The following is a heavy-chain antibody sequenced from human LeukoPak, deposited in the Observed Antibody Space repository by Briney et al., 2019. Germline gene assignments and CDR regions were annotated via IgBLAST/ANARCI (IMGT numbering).Heavy chain of an antibody. CDR2: IIPLFGAA. V-gene: IGHV1-69*06. D-gene: IGHD5-12*01. Sequence: SVKVSCKASGGTFSNYAISWVRQAPGQGLEWMGGIIPLFGAANFAQRFQGRVTFTADKTTSTAYMELSSLRSEDTAVYYCASRSPYSGYDLYDYWGQGTLITVSS. CDR3: ASRSPYSGYDLYDY. CDR1: GGTFSNYA. J-gene: IGHJ4*02.